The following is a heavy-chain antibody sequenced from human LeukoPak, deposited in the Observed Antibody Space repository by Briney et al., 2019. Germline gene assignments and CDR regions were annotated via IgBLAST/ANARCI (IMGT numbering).Heavy chain of an antibody. V-gene: IGHV4-39*01. CDR1: GGSIDTSSYY. Sequence: PSETLSLTCGVSGGSIDTSSYYWVWIRQPPGKGLEWIGSFYYTESTHYNPSLKSRVTVSGDTSKNQFSVRLASVTAADTAVYYCARSKVREDYLDYWGQGTLVTVSS. D-gene: IGHD1-26*01. J-gene: IGHJ4*02. CDR3: ARSKVREDYLDY. CDR2: FYYTEST.